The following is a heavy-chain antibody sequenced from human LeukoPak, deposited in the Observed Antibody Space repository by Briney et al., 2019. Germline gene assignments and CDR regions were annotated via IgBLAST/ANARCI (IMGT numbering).Heavy chain of an antibody. CDR1: GASISSYY. Sequence: SETLSLTCTVSGASISSYYWSWIRQPAGKGLEWIGRIYTSGSTNYNPSLKSRATMSVDTSKNQFSLKLSSVTAADTAVYYCARGTPLDSGYDSFRYYYYMDVWGKGTTVTISS. CDR3: ARGTPLDSGYDSFRYYYYMDV. D-gene: IGHD5-12*01. J-gene: IGHJ6*03. CDR2: IYTSGST. V-gene: IGHV4-4*07.